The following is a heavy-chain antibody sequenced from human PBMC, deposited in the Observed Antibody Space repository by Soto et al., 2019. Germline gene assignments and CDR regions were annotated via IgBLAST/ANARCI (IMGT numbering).Heavy chain of an antibody. CDR1: GGSISSGDYY. CDR2: IYYSGST. J-gene: IGHJ5*02. CDR3: ARDRLRYGDFPGWFDP. Sequence: QVQLQESGPGLVKPSQTLSLTCTVSGGSISSGDYYWSWIRQPPGKGLEWIGYIYYSGSTYYNPSLKSRVTISVDTSKTQFSLKLSSVTAADTAVYYCARDRLRYGDFPGWFDPWGQGTLVTVSS. D-gene: IGHD4-17*01. V-gene: IGHV4-30-4*01.